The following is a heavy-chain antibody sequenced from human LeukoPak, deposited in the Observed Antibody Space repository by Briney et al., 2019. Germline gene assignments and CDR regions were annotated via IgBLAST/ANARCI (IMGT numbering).Heavy chain of an antibody. CDR2: INHSGST. CDR1: GFTFSNAW. D-gene: IGHD2-15*01. Sequence: PGGSLRFSCAASGFTFSNAWMSWIRQPPGKGLEWIGEINHSGSTNYNPSLKSRVTISVDTSKNQFSLKLSSVTAADTAVYYCARVVFPGSCYWEEWGQGTLVTVSS. J-gene: IGHJ4*02. V-gene: IGHV4-34*01. CDR3: ARVVFPGSCYWEE.